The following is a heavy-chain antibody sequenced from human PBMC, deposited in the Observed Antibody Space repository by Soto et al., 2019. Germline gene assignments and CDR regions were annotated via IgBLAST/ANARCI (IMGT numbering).Heavy chain of an antibody. D-gene: IGHD2-21*02. J-gene: IGHJ4*02. V-gene: IGHV1-46*03. CDR1: GYTFTSYY. Sequence: ASVKVSCKASGYTFTSYYMNWVRQAPGQGLEWLGIINPSGGYTTYAQRFLGRVTMTSDTSTSTVHMELGSLTSEDTAVYYCARGGGIGVVTDPYDHRGQRTLVAVSS. CDR3: ARGGGIGVVTDPYDH. CDR2: INPSGGYT.